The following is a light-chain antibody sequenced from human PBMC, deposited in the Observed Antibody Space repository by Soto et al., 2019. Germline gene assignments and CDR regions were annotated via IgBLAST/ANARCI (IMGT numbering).Light chain of an antibody. CDR2: FAS. Sequence: EIVMTQSPATLSVSPGEKATLSCRASQSVNNNVAWYQQKPGQAPRLLIYFASTRATGIPARFSGSGSGTEFSLTISSLQSEDFAVYYCQQSSAWPLTFGGGTKVETK. J-gene: IGKJ4*01. CDR3: QQSSAWPLT. CDR1: QSVNNN. V-gene: IGKV3-15*01.